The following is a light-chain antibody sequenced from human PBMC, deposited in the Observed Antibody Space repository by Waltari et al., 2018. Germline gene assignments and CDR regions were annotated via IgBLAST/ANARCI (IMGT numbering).Light chain of an antibody. Sequence: DIQMTQSPSSLSASVGDTFPITCRASQSISRYLNWYQQKPGKAPKLLICPASSLQSGVPSRCSGSGSGTNFTLTISSLQPEDFATYYCQQRYSTPWTFGQGTNVEIK. CDR2: PAS. CDR1: QSISRY. CDR3: QQRYSTPWT. J-gene: IGKJ1*01. V-gene: IGKV1-39*01.